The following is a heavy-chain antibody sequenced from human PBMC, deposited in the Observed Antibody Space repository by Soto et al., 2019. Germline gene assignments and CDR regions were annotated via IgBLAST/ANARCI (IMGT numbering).Heavy chain of an antibody. D-gene: IGHD3-10*02. CDR2: IYTSGST. V-gene: IGHV4-4*07. J-gene: IGHJ3*02. Sequence: SETLSLTCTVSGGSISSYYWSWIRQPAGKGLEWIGRIYTSGSTNYNPSLKSRVTMSVDTSKNQFSLKLSSVTAADTAVYYCAREPGITMSLYAAFDIWGQGTMVTV. CDR3: AREPGITMSLYAAFDI. CDR1: GGSISSYY.